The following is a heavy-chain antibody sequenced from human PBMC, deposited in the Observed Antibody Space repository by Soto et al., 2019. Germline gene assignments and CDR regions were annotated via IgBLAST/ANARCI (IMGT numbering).Heavy chain of an antibody. J-gene: IGHJ5*01. D-gene: IGHD2-15*01. CDR2: ISTTSFTI. CDR3: ARDRCYDGTCYSATDS. V-gene: IGHV3-48*02. CDR1: GFSFSTYN. Sequence: GGSLRLSCAASGFSFSTYNMDWVRQAPGKGPEWIAYISTTSFTIYYADSVKGRFTISRDNDRNSLYLEMNSLRDEDTAVYYCARDRCYDGTCYSATDSWGQGTLVTVSS.